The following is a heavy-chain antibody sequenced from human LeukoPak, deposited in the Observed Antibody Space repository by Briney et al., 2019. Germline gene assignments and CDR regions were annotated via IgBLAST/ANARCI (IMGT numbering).Heavy chain of an antibody. CDR2: TRNKANSYTT. Sequence: PGGSLRLSCAASGFTFSDHYMDWVRQAPGKGLEWVGRTRNKANSYTTEYAASVKGRFTIARDDSKNSLYLQMNSLKTEDTAVYYCAGSTGGQWLGRGFDYWGQGTLVTVSS. V-gene: IGHV3-72*01. D-gene: IGHD6-19*01. J-gene: IGHJ4*02. CDR1: GFTFSDHY. CDR3: AGSTGGQWLGRGFDY.